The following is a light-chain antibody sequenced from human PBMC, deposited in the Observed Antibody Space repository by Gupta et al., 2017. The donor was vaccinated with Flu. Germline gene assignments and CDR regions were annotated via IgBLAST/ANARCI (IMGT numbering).Light chain of an antibody. CDR3: AAWDDSLSGWV. CDR2: RSN. Sequence: QSVLTQPPSASGTPGQRVTISCSGSSSNIGSNYVYWYQQLPGTAPKLLIYRSNQRPSGVPDRFSGSKSGTSASLAISGLRSEDEADYYCAAWDDSLSGWVFGGGTKLTVI. V-gene: IGLV1-47*01. CDR1: SSNIGSNY. J-gene: IGLJ3*02.